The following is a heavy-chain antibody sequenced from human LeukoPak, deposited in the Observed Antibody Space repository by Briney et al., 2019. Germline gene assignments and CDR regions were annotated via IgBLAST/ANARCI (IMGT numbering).Heavy chain of an antibody. J-gene: IGHJ3*02. Sequence: ASVKVSCTASGYTFTIYDINWVRQATGQGLEWMGWMNPNSGNTGYAQKFQGRVTMTRNTSISTAYMELSSLRSEDTVVYYCARGIGTYYDFWSGYYKSWAFDIWGQATMVTVSS. CDR1: GYTFTIYD. V-gene: IGHV1-8*01. CDR2: MNPNSGNT. CDR3: ARGIGTYYDFWSGYYKSWAFDI. D-gene: IGHD3-3*01.